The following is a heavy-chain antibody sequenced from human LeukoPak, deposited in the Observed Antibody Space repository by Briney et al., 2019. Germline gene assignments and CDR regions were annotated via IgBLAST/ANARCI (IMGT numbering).Heavy chain of an antibody. CDR1: GYTFTSYY. Sequence: ASVKVSCKASGYTFTSYYMHWVRQAPGQGLEWMGIINPGGGSTSYAQKFQGRVTMTRDTSTSTVYMELSSLRSEDTAVYYCARDKARAAAGLNFDYWGQGTLVTVSS. CDR3: ARDKARAAAGLNFDY. D-gene: IGHD6-13*01. J-gene: IGHJ4*02. CDR2: INPGGGST. V-gene: IGHV1-46*01.